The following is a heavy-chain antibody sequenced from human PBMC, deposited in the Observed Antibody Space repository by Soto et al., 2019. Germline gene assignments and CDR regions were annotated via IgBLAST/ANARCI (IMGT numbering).Heavy chain of an antibody. J-gene: IGHJ4*02. D-gene: IGHD3-10*01. CDR1: GLTFGSRA. CDR3: ARGSTDSYPGSRIFDF. V-gene: IGHV3-23*01. Sequence: GGSLRLSCVASGLTFGSRAMTWVRQAPGEGLQGVSTITDTGGDAKYADSVRGRFVISRDNSKKTLYLQMTSLTAEDSAMYYCARGSTDSYPGSRIFDFWGRGTLVTVSS. CDR2: ITDTGGDA.